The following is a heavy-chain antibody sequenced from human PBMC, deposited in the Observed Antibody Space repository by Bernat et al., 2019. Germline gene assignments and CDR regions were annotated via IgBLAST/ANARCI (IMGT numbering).Heavy chain of an antibody. CDR1: GGSISSYY. V-gene: IGHV4-59*01. Sequence: QVQLQESGPGLVKPSETLSLTCTVSGGSISSYYWSWIRQPPGKGLEWVGYIYHSGSTNYNPSLKSRVTISVDTSKNQFSLKLSSVTAADTAVYYCARDRAYYYDSSGYPYYYFDLWGRGTLVTVSS. CDR3: ARDRAYYYDSSGYPYYYFDL. J-gene: IGHJ2*01. D-gene: IGHD3-22*01. CDR2: IYHSGST.